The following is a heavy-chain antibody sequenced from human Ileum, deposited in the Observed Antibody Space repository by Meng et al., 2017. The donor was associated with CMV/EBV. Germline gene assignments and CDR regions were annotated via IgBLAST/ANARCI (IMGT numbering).Heavy chain of an antibody. D-gene: IGHD2-15*01. J-gene: IGHJ5*02. V-gene: IGHV3-15*07. CDR1: FSNTW. CDR3: TTDNWLGCGNCYPVGFDP. CDR2: IKGKTDGETA. Sequence: FSNTWMHWVRQAPGKGLEWVGRIKGKTDGETALYTAPVRGRFTIIRDDSKSTLYLQMNSLKIADTAVYYCTTDNWLGCGNCYPVGFDPWGQGTLVTVSS.